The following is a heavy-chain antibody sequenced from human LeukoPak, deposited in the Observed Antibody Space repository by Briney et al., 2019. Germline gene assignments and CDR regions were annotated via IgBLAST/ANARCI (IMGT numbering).Heavy chain of an antibody. Sequence: SETLSLTCTVSGGSISSYYWSWIRQPPGKGLEWIGYIYYSGSTNYNPSLKSRVTISVDTSKNQFSLKLSSVTAADTAVYYCARRLAYYYDSSGYYRTGYYYYYMDVWGKGTTVTVSS. D-gene: IGHD3-22*01. CDR1: GGSISSYY. CDR2: IYYSGST. CDR3: ARRLAYYYDSSGYYRTGYYYYYMDV. V-gene: IGHV4-59*01. J-gene: IGHJ6*03.